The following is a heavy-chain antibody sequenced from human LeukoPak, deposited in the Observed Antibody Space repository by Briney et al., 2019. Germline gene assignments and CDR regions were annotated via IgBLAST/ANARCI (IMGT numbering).Heavy chain of an antibody. V-gene: IGHV4-4*07. Sequence: SETLSLTCAVYGGSFSGYYWSWIRQPAGKGLEWIGRIYISGSTNYNPSLKSRVTMSVDTSKNQFSLKLSSVNAADTAVYYCARDRGTWNDDGFDYWGQGTLVTVSS. CDR3: ARDRGTWNDDGFDY. J-gene: IGHJ4*02. CDR2: IYISGST. D-gene: IGHD1-1*01. CDR1: GGSFSGYY.